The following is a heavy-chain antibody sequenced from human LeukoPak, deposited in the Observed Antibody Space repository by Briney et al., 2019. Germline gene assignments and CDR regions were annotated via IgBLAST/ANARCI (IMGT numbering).Heavy chain of an antibody. CDR3: ASYDILTGSPPVGDY. CDR2: ISAYNGNT. D-gene: IGHD3-9*01. J-gene: IGHJ4*02. CDR1: GYTFTGYY. V-gene: IGHV1-18*04. Sequence: ASVKVSCKASGYTFTGYYMHWVRQAPGQGLEWMGWISAYNGNTNYAQKLQGRVTMTTDTSTSTAYMELRSLRSDDTAVYYCASYDILTGSPPVGDYWGQGTLVAVSS.